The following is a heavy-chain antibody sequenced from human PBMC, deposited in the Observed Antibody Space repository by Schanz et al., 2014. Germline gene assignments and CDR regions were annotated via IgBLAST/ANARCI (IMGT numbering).Heavy chain of an antibody. CDR3: ARDRDQWDGNYLDY. CDR1: GYTFTRSG. Sequence: QVQLVQSGGEVKTPGASVKVSCKASGYTFTRSGISWVRQAPGQGLEWMGWIGGSDGNTNFAQKFQGRVTMTTDTSTSTVYMELTSLTSDDSAVYYCARDRDQWDGNYLDYWGQGTLVTVSS. V-gene: IGHV1-18*01. CDR2: IGGSDGNT. J-gene: IGHJ4*02. D-gene: IGHD1-26*01.